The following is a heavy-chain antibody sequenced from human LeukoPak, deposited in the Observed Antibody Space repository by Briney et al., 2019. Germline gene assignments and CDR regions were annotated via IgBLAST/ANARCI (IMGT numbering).Heavy chain of an antibody. CDR1: GGSISSYY. Sequence: SETLSLTCTVSGGSISSYYWSWIRQPPGKGLEWIGYIYYSGSTNYNPSLKSRVTISVDTSKNQFSLKLSSVTAADTAVYYCARGQWELGGYFDYWGGGTLVTVSS. J-gene: IGHJ4*02. CDR2: IYYSGST. V-gene: IGHV4-59*01. CDR3: ARGQWELGGYFDY. D-gene: IGHD1-26*01.